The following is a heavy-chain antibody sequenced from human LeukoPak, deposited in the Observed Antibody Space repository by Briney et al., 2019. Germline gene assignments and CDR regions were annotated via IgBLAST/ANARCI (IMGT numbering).Heavy chain of an antibody. CDR3: ARDRYYYDSSGYYVFDY. CDR1: GGSISSYY. D-gene: IGHD3-22*01. Sequence: PSETLSLTCTVAGGSISSYYWSWIRQPAGKGLEWIGRIYTSGNTNYNPSLKSRVTMSVDTSKNQFSLKLSPVTAADTAVYYCARDRYYYDSSGYYVFDYWGQGTLVTVSS. J-gene: IGHJ4*02. CDR2: IYTSGNT. V-gene: IGHV4-4*07.